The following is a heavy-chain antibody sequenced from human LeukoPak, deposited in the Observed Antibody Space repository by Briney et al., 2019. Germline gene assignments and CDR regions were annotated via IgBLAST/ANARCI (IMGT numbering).Heavy chain of an antibody. CDR3: ARREYFYGYCDF. D-gene: IGHD2-2*03. CDR1: GYTFETSW. V-gene: IGHV5-51*01. J-gene: IGHJ4*02. Sequence: GESLKMSCKGSGYTFETSWIGWVRQMPGKGLEWMGIIYPGDSDVRYSPSFQGQVTISADKSISTAYLQWSSLKASDTAIYYCARREYFYGYCDFWGQGTLVTVSS. CDR2: IYPGDSDV.